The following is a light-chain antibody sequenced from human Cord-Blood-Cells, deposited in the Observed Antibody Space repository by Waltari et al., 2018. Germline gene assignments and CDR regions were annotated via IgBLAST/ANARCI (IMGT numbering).Light chain of an antibody. CDR3: QQFNSYPIT. J-gene: IGKJ5*01. CDR2: DAS. V-gene: IGKV1-13*02. Sequence: AIQLTQSPSSLSASVGDRVTITCQESQGIRSALAWYQQRPGKAPKLLIYDASSFESGVPSRFSCSGSETDFTLTISSLQPEDFATYYCQQFNSYPITFGQGTRLEIK. CDR1: QGIRSA.